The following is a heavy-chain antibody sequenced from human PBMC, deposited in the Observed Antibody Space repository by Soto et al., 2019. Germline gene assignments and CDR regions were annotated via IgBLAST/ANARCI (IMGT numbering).Heavy chain of an antibody. J-gene: IGHJ4*02. Sequence: GGSLRLSCADSGFIFSSYSVNWVRQAPGKGLEWVSSISSSSSYIYYADSVKGRFTISRDNAKNSLYLQMSSLRAEDTAVYYCATDLAVAGPHFDYWGQGTLVTVSS. D-gene: IGHD6-19*01. V-gene: IGHV3-21*01. CDR2: ISSSSSYI. CDR1: GFIFSSYS. CDR3: ATDLAVAGPHFDY.